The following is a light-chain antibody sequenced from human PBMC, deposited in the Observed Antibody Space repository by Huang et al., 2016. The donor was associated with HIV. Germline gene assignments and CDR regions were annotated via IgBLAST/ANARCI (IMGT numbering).Light chain of an antibody. CDR3: QQRSNWPPLT. CDR1: QSVSSF. J-gene: IGKJ4*01. V-gene: IGKV3-11*01. Sequence: EIVLTQSPATLSLSPGERVTLSCRASQSVSSFLAWYQQKPGQAPRLLIYDASNRATGIPARFSGSGSGTDFTLTISSLEPEDCGVYYCQQRSNWPPLTFGGGTKVEIK. CDR2: DAS.